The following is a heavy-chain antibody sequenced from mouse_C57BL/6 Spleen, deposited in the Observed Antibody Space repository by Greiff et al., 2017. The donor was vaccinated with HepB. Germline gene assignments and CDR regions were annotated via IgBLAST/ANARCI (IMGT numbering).Heavy chain of an antibody. Sequence: QVQLQQPGAELVRPGSSVKLSCKASGYTFTSYWMDWVKQRPGQGLEWIGNIYPSDSETHYNQKFKDKATLTVDKSSSTAYMQLSSLTSEDSAVYYCARCGSILLGLDYWGQGTTLTVSS. CDR2: IYPSDSET. CDR1: GYTFTSYW. CDR3: ARCGSILLGLDY. J-gene: IGHJ2*01. V-gene: IGHV1-61*01. D-gene: IGHD4-1*01.